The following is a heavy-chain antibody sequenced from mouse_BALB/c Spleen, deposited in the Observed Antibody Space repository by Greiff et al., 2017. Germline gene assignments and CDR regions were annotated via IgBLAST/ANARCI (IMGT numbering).Heavy chain of an antibody. V-gene: IGHV1-7*01. J-gene: IGHJ2*01. CDR1: GYTFTSYW. Sequence: VKLMQSGAELAKPGASVKMSCKASGYTFTSYWMHWVKQRPGQGLEWIGYINPSTGYTEYNQKFKDKATLTADKSSSTAYMQLSSLTSEDSAVYYCARGGFFDYWGQGTTLTVSS. CDR2: INPSTGYT. CDR3: ARGGFFDY.